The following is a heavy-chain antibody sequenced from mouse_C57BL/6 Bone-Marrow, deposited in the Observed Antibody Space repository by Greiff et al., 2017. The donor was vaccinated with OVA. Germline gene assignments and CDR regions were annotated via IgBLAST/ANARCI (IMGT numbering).Heavy chain of an antibody. CDR3: ARLLYVYAMDY. J-gene: IGHJ4*01. Sequence: VQLQQSGAELVRPGTSVKVSCKASGYAFTNYLIEWVKQRPGQGLEWIGVINPGSGGTNYNEKFQGKATLTADKSSSTAYMQLSSLTSEDSAVYFCARLLYVYAMDYWGQGTTVTVSS. CDR2: INPGSGGT. V-gene: IGHV1-54*01. CDR1: GYAFTNYL. D-gene: IGHD1-1*01.